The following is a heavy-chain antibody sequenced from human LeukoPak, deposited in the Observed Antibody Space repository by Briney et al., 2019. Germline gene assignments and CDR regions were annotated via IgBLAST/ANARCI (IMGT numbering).Heavy chain of an antibody. Sequence: ASVTVSCKASGYTFTTYGISWVRQAPGQGLEWMGWINAYNGNTNYAQQCQGRVTMTTDTSTSTAYMELRSLRSNDTAVYYCAHQLYYGSGGGMDVWGQGTTVTVSS. D-gene: IGHD3-10*01. V-gene: IGHV1-18*01. CDR3: AHQLYYGSGGGMDV. CDR1: GYTFTTYG. CDR2: INAYNGNT. J-gene: IGHJ6*02.